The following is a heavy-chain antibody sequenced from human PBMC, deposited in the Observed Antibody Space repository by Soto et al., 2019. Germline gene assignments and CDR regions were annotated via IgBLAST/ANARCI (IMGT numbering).Heavy chain of an antibody. CDR1: GDSIISSDFY. CDR3: ARHSLALRKNNWFDP. Sequence: TSETLSLTCTVSGDSIISSDFYWGWVRQPPGKGLEWIGSIFYLGSSYYNTSLKSRVTMSVDTSKNQFSLRLWSVTAADMAFYFCARHSLALRKNNWFDPWGQGIMVTVSS. D-gene: IGHD3-3*02. V-gene: IGHV4-39*01. CDR2: IFYLGSS. J-gene: IGHJ5*02.